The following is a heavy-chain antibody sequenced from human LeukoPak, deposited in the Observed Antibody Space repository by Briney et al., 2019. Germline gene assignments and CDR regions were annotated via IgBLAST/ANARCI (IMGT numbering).Heavy chain of an antibody. J-gene: IGHJ4*02. CDR1: GFTFGDHI. Sequence: GGSLGLSCAASGFTFGDHIMNWVRQLPGKRLEWVAYVSGSGSTVYYADSVKGRSTVSRDNGKSSLYLQMNSLRVEDTALYYCVRQFASWGQGTLVTVSS. CDR2: VSGSGSTV. V-gene: IGHV3-48*01. CDR3: VRQFAS.